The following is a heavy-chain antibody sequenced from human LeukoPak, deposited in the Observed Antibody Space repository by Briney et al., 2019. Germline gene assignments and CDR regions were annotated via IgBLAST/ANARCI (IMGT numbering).Heavy chain of an antibody. D-gene: IGHD6-13*01. Sequence: SVNVPCKFCGYTLPELSMLWVRQAPGKGLEWMGHISGDNGNKTYAQGLQGRGTTTRNTSISTAYMELSSLRSEDRAVYYCARSSPGTLYYYGYMDVWGKGTTVTLSS. J-gene: IGHJ6*03. V-gene: IGHV1/OR15-4*01. CDR1: GYTLPELS. CDR3: ARSSPGTLYYYGYMDV. CDR2: ISGDNGNK.